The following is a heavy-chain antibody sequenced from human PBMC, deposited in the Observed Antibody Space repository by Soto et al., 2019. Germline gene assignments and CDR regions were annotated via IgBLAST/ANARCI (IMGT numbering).Heavy chain of an antibody. V-gene: IGHV5-51*01. CDR3: ARFSGYDPIYYYYNYMDV. J-gene: IGHJ6*03. CDR1: GYSFTSYW. Sequence: GESRKISCKGSGYSFTSYWIGWVRQMPGKGLEWMGIIYPGDSDTRYSPSFQGQVTISADKSISTAYLQWSSLKASDTAMYYCARFSGYDPIYYYYNYMDVWGKGTTVTVSS. D-gene: IGHD5-12*01. CDR2: IYPGDSDT.